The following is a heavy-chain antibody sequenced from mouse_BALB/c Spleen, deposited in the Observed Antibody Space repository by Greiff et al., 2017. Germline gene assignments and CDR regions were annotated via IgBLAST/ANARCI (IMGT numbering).Heavy chain of an antibody. CDR3: ARGAYDGYYAMDY. V-gene: IGHV5-12-1*01. CDR1: GFAFSSYD. J-gene: IGHJ4*01. Sequence: EVQRVESGGGLVKPGGSLKLSCAASGFAFSSYDMSWVRQTPEKRLEWVAYISSGGGSTYYPDTVKGRFTISRDNAKNTLYLQMSSLKSEDTAMYYCARGAYDGYYAMDYWGQGTSVTVSS. CDR2: ISSGGGST. D-gene: IGHD2-3*01.